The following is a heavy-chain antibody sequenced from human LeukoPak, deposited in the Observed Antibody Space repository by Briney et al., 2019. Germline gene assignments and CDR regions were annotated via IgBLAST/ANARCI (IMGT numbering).Heavy chain of an antibody. CDR1: GYTFTSYG. J-gene: IGHJ4*02. Sequence: ASVKVSCKASGYTFTSYGISWVRHAPGQGLEWMGWISAYNGNTNYAQKLQGRVTMTTDTSTSTAYMELRSLRSDDTAVYYCARAGHYYDSSGYYSAFVYWGQGTLVTVSS. CDR2: ISAYNGNT. V-gene: IGHV1-18*01. CDR3: ARAGHYYDSSGYYSAFVY. D-gene: IGHD3-22*01.